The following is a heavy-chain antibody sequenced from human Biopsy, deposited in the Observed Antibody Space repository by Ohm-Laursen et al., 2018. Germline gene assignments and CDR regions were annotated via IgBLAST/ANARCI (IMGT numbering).Heavy chain of an antibody. CDR1: GFTFSNSV. CDR2: IVVGSGYA. V-gene: IGHV1-58*01. D-gene: IGHD1-26*01. J-gene: IGHJ4*02. CDR3: AAEVGVTVDVGF. Sequence: ASVKVSCKASGFTFSNSVVQWVRQARGQRLEWIGWIVVGSGYAAYAQNFQERVTITRDLSTSTANMELSSLRSDDTAVYYCAAEVGVTVDVGFWGQGTLVTVSS.